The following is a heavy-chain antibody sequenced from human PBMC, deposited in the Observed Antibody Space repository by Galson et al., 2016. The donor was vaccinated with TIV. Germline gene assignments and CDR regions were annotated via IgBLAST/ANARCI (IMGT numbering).Heavy chain of an antibody. D-gene: IGHD2-15*01. Sequence: SVKVSCKASGGTFNNYAINWVRQAPGKGLEWMAGIFPISATTNNPQKFRDRAPITTDEFTSKAYMEVTSLRSGATAVYFCARDVPCGGSCYFFDDWGQGTLVTVSS. CDR1: GGTFNNYA. CDR3: ARDVPCGGSCYFFDD. CDR2: IFPISATT. J-gene: IGHJ4*02. V-gene: IGHV1-69*05.